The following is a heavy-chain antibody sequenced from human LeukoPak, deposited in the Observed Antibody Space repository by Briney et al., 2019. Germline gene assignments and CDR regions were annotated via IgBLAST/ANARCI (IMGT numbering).Heavy chain of an antibody. D-gene: IGHD1/OR15-1a*01. CDR1: GFTFSSYA. CDR2: ISDSGGST. V-gene: IGHV3-23*01. J-gene: IGHJ4*02. Sequence: GGSLRLSCAASGFTFSSYAMRWVRQAPGKGLEWVSTISDSGGSTYYSDSVEGRFTISRDNSKNTLYLQMTSLRAEDTAVYYCAKGNWYKLEVFDYWGQGTLVTVSS. CDR3: AKGNWYKLEVFDY.